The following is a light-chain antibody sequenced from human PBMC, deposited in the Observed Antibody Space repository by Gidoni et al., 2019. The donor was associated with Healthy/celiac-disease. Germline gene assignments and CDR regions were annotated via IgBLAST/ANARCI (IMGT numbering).Light chain of an antibody. Sequence: IVMTHSPATLSVSPGERATLSCRASQSVSSNLAWYQQKPGQATRLLIYGASTRATGIPARFSGSGSGTEFTLTISSLQSEDFAVYYCQQYNNWPPLTFGGGTKVEIK. J-gene: IGKJ4*01. CDR3: QQYNNWPPLT. CDR1: QSVSSN. V-gene: IGKV3-15*01. CDR2: GAS.